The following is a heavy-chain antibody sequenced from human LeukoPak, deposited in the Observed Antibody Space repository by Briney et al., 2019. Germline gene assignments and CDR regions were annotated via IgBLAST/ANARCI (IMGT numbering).Heavy chain of an antibody. V-gene: IGHV3-33*01. CDR3: ASDSPPVCTNGVCLYYYYGMDV. Sequence: GGSLRLSCAASGFTFSSYGMHWVRQAPGKGLEWVAVIWYDGSNKYYADSVKGRFTISRDNSKNTLYLQMNSLRAEDTAVYYCASDSPPVCTNGVCLYYYYGMDVWGQGTTVTVSS. D-gene: IGHD2-8*01. J-gene: IGHJ6*02. CDR1: GFTFSSYG. CDR2: IWYDGSNK.